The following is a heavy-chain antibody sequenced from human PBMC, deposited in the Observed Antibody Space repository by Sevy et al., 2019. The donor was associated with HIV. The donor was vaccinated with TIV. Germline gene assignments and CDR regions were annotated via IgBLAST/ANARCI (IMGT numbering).Heavy chain of an antibody. CDR2: VSRNGGTP. V-gene: IGHV3-23*01. CDR3: VKVGREDFNPYLDF. CDR1: GFTFGGYM. Sequence: GGSLRLSCAGSGFTFGGYMMNWVRQAPGRGLEWVARVSRNGGTPEYGDSAKGRFTISRDNSKNPVYLQLKELRAEDTVLYYGVKVGREDFNPYLDFWGQGILVTVSS. D-gene: IGHD3-10*01. J-gene: IGHJ4*02.